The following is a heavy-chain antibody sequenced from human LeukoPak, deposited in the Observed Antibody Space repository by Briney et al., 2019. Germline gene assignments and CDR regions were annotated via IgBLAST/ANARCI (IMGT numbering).Heavy chain of an antibody. CDR1: GFSFDDYA. CDR3: AKDGDYGDYFADY. Sequence: PGGSLSLSCAASGFSFDDYAMHWVRQGPGKGLEWVSLISGDGGTTYYADSVRGRFTISRDNSKNFLYLQMNSLTTDDTAFYYCAKDGDYGDYFADYWGQGTLVTVSS. D-gene: IGHD4-17*01. V-gene: IGHV3-43*02. J-gene: IGHJ4*02. CDR2: ISGDGGTT.